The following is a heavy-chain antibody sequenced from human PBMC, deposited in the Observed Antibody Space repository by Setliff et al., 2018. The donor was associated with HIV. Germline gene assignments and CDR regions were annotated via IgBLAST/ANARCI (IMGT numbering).Heavy chain of an antibody. CDR3: AKGVKWLDP. V-gene: IGHV3-53*01. Sequence: LRLSCAASGFTLSSSHMTWVRQAPGKGLEWVSFIYSDGRTHYADSVKGLFTLSRDNSKNVMHLQMNGLRPEDTAVYYCAKGVKWLDPWGQGTLVTVS. CDR2: IYSDGRT. CDR1: GFTLSSSH. J-gene: IGHJ5*02. D-gene: IGHD3-16*01.